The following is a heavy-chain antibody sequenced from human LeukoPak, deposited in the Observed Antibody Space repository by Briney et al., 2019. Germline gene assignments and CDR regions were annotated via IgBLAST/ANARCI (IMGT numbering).Heavy chain of an antibody. Sequence: SETLSLTCGVSGGSISNNYWNWIRQPPGKGLEWIGYIFYTGTTDYNPSLKSRVTISVDMSKNQFSLKLSSVTAADTAVYYCARDHERGSGIYWGQGTLVTVSS. CDR2: IFYTGTT. CDR1: GGSISNNY. D-gene: IGHD3-10*01. V-gene: IGHV4-59*12. CDR3: ARDHERGSGIY. J-gene: IGHJ4*02.